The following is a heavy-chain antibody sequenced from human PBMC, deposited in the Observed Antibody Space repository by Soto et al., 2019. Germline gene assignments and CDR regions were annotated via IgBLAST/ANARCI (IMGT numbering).Heavy chain of an antibody. J-gene: IGHJ4*02. CDR2: IIGSGDIT. D-gene: IGHD6-13*01. CDR3: AKGLSRAFDS. CDR1: GFSFSSYA. V-gene: IGHV3-23*01. Sequence: DVQLLESGGGLVQPGGSLRLSCAASGFSFSSYAMNWVRQDSGKGLEWVSGIIGSGDITYYADSVKGRFTISRDNSKKTVSLEMNSLRAEDTAIYYCAKGLSRAFDSWGQGTLVSVSS.